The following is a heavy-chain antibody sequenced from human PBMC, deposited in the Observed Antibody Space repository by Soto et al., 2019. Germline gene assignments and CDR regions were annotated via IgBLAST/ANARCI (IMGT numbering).Heavy chain of an antibody. Sequence: GSLRLSCAASGFTFSSYAMSWVRQAPGKGLEWVSAISGSGGSTYYADSVKGRFTISRDNSKNTPYLQMNSLRAEDTAVYYCAKDLLELMAFDYWGQGTLVTVSS. J-gene: IGHJ4*02. CDR2: ISGSGGST. CDR1: GFTFSSYA. CDR3: AKDLLELMAFDY. D-gene: IGHD1-26*01. V-gene: IGHV3-23*01.